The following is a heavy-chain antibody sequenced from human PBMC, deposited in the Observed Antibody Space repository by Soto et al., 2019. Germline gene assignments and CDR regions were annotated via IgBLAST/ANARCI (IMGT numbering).Heavy chain of an antibody. CDR3: ARGPPLGY. J-gene: IGHJ4*02. Sequence: PSETLSLTCAASGGSISSGGYSWSWIRQQPGKGLECIGYIYHSGSTYYNPSLKSRVTISVDRSKNQFSLKLSSVASSDTAVYYCARGPPLGYWGQGTLVTVSS. V-gene: IGHV4-30-2*01. CDR2: IYHSGST. CDR1: GGSISSGGYS.